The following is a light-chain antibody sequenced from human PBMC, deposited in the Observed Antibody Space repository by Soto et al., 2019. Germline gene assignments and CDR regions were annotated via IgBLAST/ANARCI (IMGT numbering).Light chain of an antibody. CDR2: EAS. Sequence: DIQMTQSPSTLSATAGDRVTITCRASQSISSWLAWYQHKPGKAPKLLIYEASNLETGVPSRFGGSGSGTDFTLTISRLEPEDFAVYYCQQYGSSPWTLGQGTKVDI. J-gene: IGKJ1*01. CDR1: QSISSW. CDR3: QQYGSSPWT. V-gene: IGKV1-5*03.